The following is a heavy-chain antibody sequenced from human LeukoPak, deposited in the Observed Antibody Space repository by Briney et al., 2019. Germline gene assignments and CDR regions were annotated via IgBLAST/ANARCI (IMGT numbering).Heavy chain of an antibody. J-gene: IGHJ6*02. CDR1: GFTFSSYS. CDR2: ISSSSSYI. D-gene: IGHD6-13*01. V-gene: IGHV3-21*01. Sequence: GGSLRLSCAASGFTFSSYSMNWVRQAPGKGLEWVSSISSSSSYIYYADSVRGRFTISRDNAKNSLYLQMNSLRAEDTAVYYCARRGYSSTDYGMDVWGQGTTVIVSS. CDR3: ARRGYSSTDYGMDV.